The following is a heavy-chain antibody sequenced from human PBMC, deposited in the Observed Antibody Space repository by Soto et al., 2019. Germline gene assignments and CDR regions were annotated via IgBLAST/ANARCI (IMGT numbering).Heavy chain of an antibody. Sequence: QVQLVQSGAEVKKPGSSVKVSCKASGGTFSSYTISWVRQAPGQGLEWMGRIIPILGIANYAQKFQGRVTITADKSTRTAYMELSSLRSEDTAVYYCASIPGIAAAGTFYPWGQGTLVTVSS. D-gene: IGHD6-13*01. CDR3: ASIPGIAAAGTFYP. CDR1: GGTFSSYT. V-gene: IGHV1-69*02. CDR2: IIPILGIA. J-gene: IGHJ5*02.